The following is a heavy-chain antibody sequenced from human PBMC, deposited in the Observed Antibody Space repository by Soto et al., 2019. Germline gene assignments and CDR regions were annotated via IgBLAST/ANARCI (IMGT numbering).Heavy chain of an antibody. D-gene: IGHD6-13*01. Sequence: QVQLVESGGGVVQPGRSLRLSCAAFGFTFSSYAMHWVRQAPGKGLEWVAVISYDGSNKYYADSVKGRFTISRDNSKNTLYLQMNSLRAEDTAVYYCARDRIYSSSWHDYWGQGTLVTVSS. V-gene: IGHV3-30-3*01. CDR3: ARDRIYSSSWHDY. CDR2: ISYDGSNK. J-gene: IGHJ4*02. CDR1: GFTFSSYA.